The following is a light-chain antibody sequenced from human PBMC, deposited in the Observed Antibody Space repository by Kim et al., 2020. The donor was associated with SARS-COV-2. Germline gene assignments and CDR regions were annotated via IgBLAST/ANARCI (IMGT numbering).Light chain of an antibody. J-gene: IGKJ4*01. CDR3: QQYVDSPLT. CDR2: DAS. V-gene: IGKV3D-20*01. Sequence: DIVLTQSPATVSLSPGERATLSCGASRSISSGYIAWYQHRPGLAPRLLIYDASSRATGIPDRFSGSGSGTDFNLTIARLEPEDFAVYSCQQYVDSPLTFGGGTKVDIK. CDR1: RSISSGY.